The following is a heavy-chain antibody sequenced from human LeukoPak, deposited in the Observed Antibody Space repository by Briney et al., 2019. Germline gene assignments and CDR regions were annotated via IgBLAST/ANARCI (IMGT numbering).Heavy chain of an antibody. CDR1: GGSIGSNY. CDR3: AKYGNSGWVIDY. J-gene: IGHJ4*02. Sequence: PSETLSLTCTVSGGSIGSNYWTWIRQPPGKGLEYIGYIYYTGATKYNPSLKSRLTITVNTYKNQFSLRLISVTAADAAVYFCAKYGNSGWVIDYWGPRTLVTVSS. D-gene: IGHD6-19*01. V-gene: IGHV4-59*08. CDR2: IYYTGAT.